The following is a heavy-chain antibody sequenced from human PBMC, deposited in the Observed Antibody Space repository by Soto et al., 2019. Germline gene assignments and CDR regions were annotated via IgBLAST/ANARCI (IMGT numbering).Heavy chain of an antibody. CDR3: ATAVLLMYYCYGMDV. Sequence: QVQLVQSGAEVKKPGSSVKVSCKASGGTFSSYAISWVRQAPGQGLEWMGGIIPIFGTADYAQKFQGRVTIAADESTSTAYMELSSLRSEDTAVYYCATAVLLMYYCYGMDVWGQGTTVTVSS. J-gene: IGHJ6*02. D-gene: IGHD2-8*01. V-gene: IGHV1-69*12. CDR1: GGTFSSYA. CDR2: IIPIFGTA.